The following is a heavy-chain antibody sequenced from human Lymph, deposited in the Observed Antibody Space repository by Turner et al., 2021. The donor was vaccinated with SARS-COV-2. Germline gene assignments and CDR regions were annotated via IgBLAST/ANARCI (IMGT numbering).Heavy chain of an antibody. J-gene: IGHJ6*02. D-gene: IGHD3-3*01. V-gene: IGHV1-2*02. CDR3: ARDVERYNDFWSGYSGGYGMDV. CDR1: GSTFTGYY. Sequence: QVQLVQSGAEVKKPGASVKVSCTASGSTFTGYYMHWVRQAPGQGLEWRGWINPNSGGTNYARKFQGRVTMTRDTSISAAYMELSRLRSDDTAVYYCARDVERYNDFWSGYSGGYGMDVWGQGTTVTVSS. CDR2: INPNSGGT.